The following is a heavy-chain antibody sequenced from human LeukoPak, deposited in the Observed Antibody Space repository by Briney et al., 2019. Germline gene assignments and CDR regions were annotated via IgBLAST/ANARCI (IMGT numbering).Heavy chain of an antibody. CDR1: VYTLTELS. J-gene: IGHJ3*02. D-gene: IGHD4-17*01. CDR2: FDPEDGEI. V-gene: IGHV1-24*01. CDR3: ATLAGFLYGDYPWAFDI. Sequence: GASVKVSCKVSVYTLTELSMHWVRQAPGKGLEWMGGFDPEDGEIIYAQKFQGRVTMTEDTSTDTAYMELSSLRSEDTAVYYCATLAGFLYGDYPWAFDIWGQGTMVTVSS.